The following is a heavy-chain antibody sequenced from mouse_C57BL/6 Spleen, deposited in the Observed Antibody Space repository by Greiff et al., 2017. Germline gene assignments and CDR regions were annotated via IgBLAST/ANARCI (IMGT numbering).Heavy chain of an antibody. CDR2: IWRGGST. J-gene: IGHJ4*01. V-gene: IGHV2-2*01. CDR1: GFSLTSYG. D-gene: IGHD3-2*02. CDR3: ARSSPTAHATDYAMDC. Sequence: QVQLKQSGPGLVQPSQSLSITCTVSGFSLTSYGVHWVRQSPGQGLEWLGVIWRGGSTDYNAAFISRLSISKDKAKRQVFFKMNSLQADDTAIYYCARSSPTAHATDYAMDCWGQGASVTVSS.